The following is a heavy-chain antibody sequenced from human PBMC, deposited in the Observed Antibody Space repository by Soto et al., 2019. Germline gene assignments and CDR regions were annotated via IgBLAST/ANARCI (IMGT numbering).Heavy chain of an antibody. J-gene: IGHJ6*02. CDR1: LFTFSRYG. D-gene: IGHD5-18*01. V-gene: IGHV3-23*01. CDR3: ENRDTAMGTRYYYGMDG. Sequence: PGGSLRLSCAGSLFTFSRYGIIWFRPAPWKGLEWVSAISGSGGSTYYADSVKGRFTISRDNSKNTLYLQMNSLRAEDTAVYYGENRDTAMGTRYYYGMDGWGQVNKVTFSS. CDR2: ISGSGGST.